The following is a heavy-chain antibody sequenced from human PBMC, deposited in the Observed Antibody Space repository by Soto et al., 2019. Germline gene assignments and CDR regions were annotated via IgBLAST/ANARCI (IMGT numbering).Heavy chain of an antibody. V-gene: IGHV1-18*04. CDR1: GYSFSDYG. Sequence: QVQLVQSGAEVKKPGASLKVSCQASGYSFSDYGIAWVRQAPGQGLAWVGWISTYNGNTNYAQKFQGRVTMTTDTSANTAYMELRSLRSADTAMYYCARYGYSSGWYLGTGMDVWGQGTPVTVSS. J-gene: IGHJ6*02. CDR3: ARYGYSSGWYLGTGMDV. CDR2: ISTYNGNT. D-gene: IGHD6-19*01.